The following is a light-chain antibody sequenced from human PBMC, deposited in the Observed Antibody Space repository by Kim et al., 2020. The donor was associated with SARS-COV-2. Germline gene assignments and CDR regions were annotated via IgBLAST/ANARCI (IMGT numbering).Light chain of an antibody. CDR1: SIGSKS. J-gene: IGLJ2*01. CDR2: YDS. Sequence: SYELTQPPSVSVAPGKTARVTCAGNSIGSKSVHWYQQKSGQAPVLVIYYDSDRPSGIPERFSGSNSGNTATLTISRVEAGDEADYYCQVWDSSSDHRVVFGGGTQLTVL. V-gene: IGLV3-21*04. CDR3: QVWDSSSDHRVV.